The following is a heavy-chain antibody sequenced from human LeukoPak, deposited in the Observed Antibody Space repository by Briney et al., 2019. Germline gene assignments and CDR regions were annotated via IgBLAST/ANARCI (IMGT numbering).Heavy chain of an antibody. CDR3: ARYLDGSNFD. Sequence: GGSLRLSCAASGFTFSSYSMNWVRQAPGKGLEWVSSISSSSTYICYADSVKGRFTISRDNAKNSLYLQMNSLRAEDTAVYYCARYLDGSNFDWGQGTLVTVSS. CDR2: ISSSSTYI. J-gene: IGHJ4*02. V-gene: IGHV3-21*01. D-gene: IGHD3-9*01. CDR1: GFTFSSYS.